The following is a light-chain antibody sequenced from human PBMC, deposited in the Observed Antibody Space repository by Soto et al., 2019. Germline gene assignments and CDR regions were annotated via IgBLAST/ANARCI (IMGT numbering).Light chain of an antibody. J-gene: IGKJ1*01. Sequence: EIVMTQSPVTLSVSPGERATLSCRASQSVRSNLAWYQQKPGQAPSLLIYGAFTRATGIPARFSGTGSGTEFTLNISSLQSEDFALYYCQQYNDWPLTFGQGTKVEIK. CDR2: GAF. CDR1: QSVRSN. CDR3: QQYNDWPLT. V-gene: IGKV3-15*01.